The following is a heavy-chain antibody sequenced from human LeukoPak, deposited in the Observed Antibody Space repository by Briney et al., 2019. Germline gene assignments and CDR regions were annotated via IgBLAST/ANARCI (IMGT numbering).Heavy chain of an antibody. Sequence: GGSLRLSCAASGFTFDDYIMHWVRQAPGKGLEWVSLISWDGGTTYYADSVKGRFTISRDNSKNSLYLQMNSLTTENTAFYYCAKGGSSSWRGLYYYYTDVWGKGTTVTVSS. CDR3: AKGGSSSWRGLYYYYTDV. D-gene: IGHD6-13*01. V-gene: IGHV3-43*01. CDR2: ISWDGGTT. CDR1: GFTFDDYI. J-gene: IGHJ6*03.